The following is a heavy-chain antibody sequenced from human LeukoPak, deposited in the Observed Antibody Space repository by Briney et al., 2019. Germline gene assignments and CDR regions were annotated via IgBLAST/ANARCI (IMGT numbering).Heavy chain of an antibody. D-gene: IGHD3-3*01. CDR1: GYNFSTYW. J-gene: IGHJ3*02. CDR3: ARVHRGGPHDDFWSGDFTQDPFHI. CDR2: VYPGDPDT. Sequence: GESLKISCKGVGYNFSTYWIGWVRQMPGRGLEWMGSVYPGDPDTTYSPSFQVQVTISADKSTSMAFLQWSSLKASDTAIYYCARVHRGGPHDDFWSGDFTQDPFHIWGQGTMVIVSS. V-gene: IGHV5-51*01.